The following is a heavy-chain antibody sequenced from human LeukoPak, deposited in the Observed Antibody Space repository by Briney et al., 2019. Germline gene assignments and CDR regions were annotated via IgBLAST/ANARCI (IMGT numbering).Heavy chain of an antibody. CDR2: IYYSGST. J-gene: IGHJ6*02. V-gene: IGHV4-59*01. Sequence: SETLSLTCTVSGGSISSYYWSWIRQPPGKGLEWIGNIYYSGSTNYNPSLRSRVTISVDTSKNQCSLKLSSVTAADTAVYYCARGGDPHYGMDVWGQGTTVAVSS. CDR3: ARGGDPHYGMDV. CDR1: GGSISSYY. D-gene: IGHD2-21*01.